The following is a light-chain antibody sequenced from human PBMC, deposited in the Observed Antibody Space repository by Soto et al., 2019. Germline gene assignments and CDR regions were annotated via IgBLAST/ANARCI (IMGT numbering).Light chain of an antibody. J-gene: IGKJ5*01. Sequence: EMVMTQSPATLSVSPGERATLSCRASESVSSNLAWFRQKPGQAPRLLIYAASTRATGIPARFSGSGSGTEFTLTISRLEPEDFAVYYCQQYKEWPPFTFGQGTRLEIK. CDR2: AAS. V-gene: IGKV3-15*01. CDR3: QQYKEWPPFT. CDR1: ESVSSN.